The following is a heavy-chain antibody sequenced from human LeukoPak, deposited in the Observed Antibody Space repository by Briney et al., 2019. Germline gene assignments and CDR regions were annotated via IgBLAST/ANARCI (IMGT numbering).Heavy chain of an antibody. Sequence: GGSLRLSCAASGFTFSDYYMSWIRQAPGKGLEWVSYISSSGSTIYYADSVKGRFTISRDNAKNSLYLQMNSLRAEDTAVYYCARDTGYYYDSSGQIGYWGQGTLVTVSS. CDR2: ISSSGSTI. J-gene: IGHJ4*02. V-gene: IGHV3-11*01. CDR1: GFTFSDYY. CDR3: ARDTGYYYDSSGQIGY. D-gene: IGHD3-22*01.